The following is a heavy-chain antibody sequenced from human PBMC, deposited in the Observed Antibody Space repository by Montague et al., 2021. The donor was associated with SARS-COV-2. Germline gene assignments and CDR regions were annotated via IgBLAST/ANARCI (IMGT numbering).Heavy chain of an antibody. CDR3: ASHRGGYNYDDYFNH. D-gene: IGHD5-18*01. CDR2: IYYSGSS. V-gene: IGHV4-39*01. J-gene: IGHJ4*02. Sequence: SETLSLTCSVSGDSISHSSFYWGWIRQPPGKGLEWIGRIYYSGSSSYNPSLKSRVTISIDTSKNQFSLRLSSVTAADTAFYYCASHRGGYNYDDYFNHWGQGTLVSVSS. CDR1: GDSISHSSFY.